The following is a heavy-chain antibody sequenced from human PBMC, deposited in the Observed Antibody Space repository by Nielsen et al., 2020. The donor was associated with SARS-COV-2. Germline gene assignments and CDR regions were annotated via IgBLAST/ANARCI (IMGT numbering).Heavy chain of an antibody. CDR2: FDPEDGET. CDR1: GYTLTELS. Sequence: ASVKVSCKVSGYTLTELSMHWVRQAPGKGLEWMGGFDPEDGETIYAQKFQGRVTMTEDTSTDTAYMELSSLRSEDTAVYYCATIIAVAQYYYYYGMDVWGQGTTVIVSS. CDR3: ATIIAVAQYYYYYGMDV. V-gene: IGHV1-24*01. J-gene: IGHJ6*02. D-gene: IGHD6-19*01.